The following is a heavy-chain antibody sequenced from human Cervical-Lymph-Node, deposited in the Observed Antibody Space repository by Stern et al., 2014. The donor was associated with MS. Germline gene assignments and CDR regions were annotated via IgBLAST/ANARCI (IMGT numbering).Heavy chain of an antibody. V-gene: IGHV4-61*02. CDR2: IQTSGST. J-gene: IGHJ2*01. Sequence: VQLEESGPGLVKPSQTLSLTCIVSGGSISSGSYYWSWIRQPAGKGLEWIGRIQTSGSTNYSPSLRSRVTISLDTSKNQFSLTLISVTAADTAVYYCASQRFLESIYWYFDLWGRGTLVTVSS. CDR1: GGSISSGSYY. D-gene: IGHD3-3*01. CDR3: ASQRFLESIYWYFDL.